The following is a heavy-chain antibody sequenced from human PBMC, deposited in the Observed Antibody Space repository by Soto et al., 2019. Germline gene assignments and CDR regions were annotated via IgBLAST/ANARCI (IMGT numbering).Heavy chain of an antibody. CDR3: ARDRGSQNWYFGV. D-gene: IGHD3-10*01. V-gene: IGHV1-69*01. J-gene: IGHJ2*01. CDR2: IVPLLGIA. CDR1: GDIFSSYP. Sequence: QVQLVQSGAEVKKPGSSVKVSCKASGDIFSSYPFSWVRQAPGQGLEWMGGIVPLLGIADYAQKFQDRVTITADDSTSTVYMELSSLRSDDTAVYYCARDRGSQNWYFGVWGRGTLVSVSS.